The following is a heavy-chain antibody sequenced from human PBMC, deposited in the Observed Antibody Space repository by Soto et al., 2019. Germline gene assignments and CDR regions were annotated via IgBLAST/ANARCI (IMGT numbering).Heavy chain of an antibody. CDR2: ITSSSSYT. CDR3: XXXXXYHFDY. V-gene: IGHV3-11*05. Sequence: QVQLVESGGGLVKPGGSLRLSCAXSGFTFSDYYMSWIRQAPGKGLEWVSYITSSSSYTNSADSVKGRFTISRDNAKNSLYLQMNSLRAEXXXVXXXXXXXXYHFDYWGQGTLVTVSS. CDR1: GFTFSDYY. J-gene: IGHJ4*02.